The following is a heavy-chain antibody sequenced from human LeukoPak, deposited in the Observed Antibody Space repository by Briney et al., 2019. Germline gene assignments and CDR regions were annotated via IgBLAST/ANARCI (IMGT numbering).Heavy chain of an antibody. D-gene: IGHD6-19*01. CDR2: INHSGST. J-gene: IGHJ6*02. V-gene: IGHV4-34*01. Sequence: SETLSLTCAVYGGSFSGYYWSWIRQPPGKGLEWIEEINHSGSTNYNPALKSRGTISVGTSKKQFSLKLSSVTAADTAVYYCESYLLGSSGWYYYYGMDVWGPGTTVTVSS. CDR1: GGSFSGYY. CDR3: ESYLLGSSGWYYYYGMDV.